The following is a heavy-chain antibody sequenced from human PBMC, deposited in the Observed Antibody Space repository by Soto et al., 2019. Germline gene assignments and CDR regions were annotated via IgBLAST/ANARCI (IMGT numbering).Heavy chain of an antibody. J-gene: IGHJ4*02. Sequence: QVQLVQSGAEVKKPGSSVKVSCKASGGTFSSYAISWVRQAPGQGLEWMGGIIPIFGTADYAQKLQGRVTIPADESTSTAYMELSSLRSEDTAVYYCASHYDSSGYYYRGLDYWGQGTLVTVSS. D-gene: IGHD3-22*01. CDR2: IIPIFGTA. V-gene: IGHV1-69*12. CDR3: ASHYDSSGYYYRGLDY. CDR1: GGTFSSYA.